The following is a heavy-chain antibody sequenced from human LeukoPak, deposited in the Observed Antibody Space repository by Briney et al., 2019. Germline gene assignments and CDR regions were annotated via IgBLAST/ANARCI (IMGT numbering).Heavy chain of an antibody. CDR3: AKSVASAVTTNPYFDY. Sequence: PGGSLRLSCAASGFTFSSYAMSWVRQAPGKGLEWVSAISGSGGSTYYADSVKGRFTISRDNSKNTLYLQMNSLRAEDTAVYYCAKSVASAVTTNPYFDYWGQGTLVTVSS. J-gene: IGHJ4*02. V-gene: IGHV3-23*01. CDR1: GFTFSSYA. CDR2: ISGSGGST. D-gene: IGHD4-17*01.